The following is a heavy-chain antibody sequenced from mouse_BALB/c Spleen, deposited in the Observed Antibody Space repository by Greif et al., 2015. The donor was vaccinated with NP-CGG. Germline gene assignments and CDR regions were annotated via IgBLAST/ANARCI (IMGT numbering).Heavy chain of an antibody. CDR2: IDPSDSYT. V-gene: IGHV1-69*02. CDR3: ARGEVYAMDY. Sequence: VQLQQSGAELVKPGASVKLSCKASGYTFTSYWMHWVKQRPGQGLEWIGEIDPSDSYTNYNQKFKGKATLTVDKSSSTAYMQLSSLTSEDSAVYYCARGEVYAMDYWGQGTSVTVSS. J-gene: IGHJ4*01. CDR1: GYTFTSYW.